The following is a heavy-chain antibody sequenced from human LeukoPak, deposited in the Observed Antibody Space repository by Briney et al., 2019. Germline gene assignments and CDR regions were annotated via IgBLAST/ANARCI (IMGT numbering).Heavy chain of an antibody. Sequence: GGSLRLSCAASGFTFSNAWMSWVRQAPGKWLEWVGRIKSKTDGGTTDYAAPVKGRFTISRDDSKNTLYLQMNSLKTEDTAVYYCTTDPPRSLRFLEWLPDAFDIWGQGTMVTVSS. J-gene: IGHJ3*02. D-gene: IGHD3-3*01. CDR1: GFTFSNAW. CDR2: IKSKTDGGTT. V-gene: IGHV3-15*01. CDR3: TTDPPRSLRFLEWLPDAFDI.